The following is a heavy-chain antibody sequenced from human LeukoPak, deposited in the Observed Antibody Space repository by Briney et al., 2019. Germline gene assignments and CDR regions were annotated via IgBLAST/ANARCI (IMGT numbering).Heavy chain of an antibody. CDR1: GGSIGSYY. J-gene: IGHJ5*02. D-gene: IGHD2-2*01. CDR2: IYYSGST. V-gene: IGHV4-59*01. Sequence: SETLSLTCTVSGGSIGSYYWSWIRQPPGKGLEWIGYIYYSGSTNYNPSLKSRVTISVDTSKNQFSLKLNSVSAADTAVYYCARLTVPLRFDPWGQGTLVTVSS. CDR3: ARLTVPLRFDP.